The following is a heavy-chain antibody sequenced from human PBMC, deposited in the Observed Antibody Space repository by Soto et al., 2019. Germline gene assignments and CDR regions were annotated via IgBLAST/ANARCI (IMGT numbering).Heavy chain of an antibody. CDR2: ISDSGSTM. D-gene: IGHD1-26*01. Sequence: EVQLVESGGGLIQPGGSLRLFCAASGFTFSNYGMNWVRQAPGKGLEWGSYISDSGSTMYYQDSVKGRFTISRDNAKNSLFLQMNSLRAEDTAVYYCAPQGLGATGYLYWGQGTLVTVSS. V-gene: IGHV3-48*01. J-gene: IGHJ4*02. CDR3: APQGLGATGYLY. CDR1: GFTFSNYG.